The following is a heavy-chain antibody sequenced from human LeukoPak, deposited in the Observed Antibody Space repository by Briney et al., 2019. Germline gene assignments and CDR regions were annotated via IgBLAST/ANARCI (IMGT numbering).Heavy chain of an antibody. CDR1: GGSISSYY. J-gene: IGHJ4*02. D-gene: IGHD3/OR15-3a*01. V-gene: IGHV4-59*08. Sequence: SETLSLTCTVSGGSISSYYWSWIRQPPGTGLEWIGYIYYSGSTNYNPSLKSRVTISVDTSKNQFSLRLTSVTAADTAVYYCARQTGSGLFILPGGQGTLVTVSS. CDR2: IYYSGST. CDR3: ARQTGSGLFILP.